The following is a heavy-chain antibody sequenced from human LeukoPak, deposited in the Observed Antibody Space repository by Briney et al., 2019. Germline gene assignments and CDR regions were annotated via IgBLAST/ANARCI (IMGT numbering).Heavy chain of an antibody. CDR2: IKEDGGEK. CDR3: ATERRGSSTYDGKEAFDF. V-gene: IGHV3-7*01. CDR1: GVTFSNYW. Sequence: GGSLRLSCTASGVTFSNYWMSWVRRAPGKGLEWVANIKEDGGEKNYVDSVRGRFTITRDNSRNSLYLQMNSLRGEDTAVYYCATERRGSSTYDGKEAFDFWGQGTLVTVSS. D-gene: IGHD6-13*01. J-gene: IGHJ4*02.